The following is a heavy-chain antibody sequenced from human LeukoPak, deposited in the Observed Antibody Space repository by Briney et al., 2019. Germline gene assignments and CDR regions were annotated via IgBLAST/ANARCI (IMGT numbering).Heavy chain of an antibody. D-gene: IGHD6-19*01. CDR3: ARALIAVAGAGHDYFDY. V-gene: IGHV4-59*08. CDR2: IYYSGYT. J-gene: IGHJ4*02. CDR1: GGSISNYY. Sequence: SETLSLTCTVSGGSISNYYWSWIRQPPRKGLEWIGYIYYSGYTNYNPSLKGRVTISLDTSKNQFSLKLRSVTAADTAVYYCARALIAVAGAGHDYFDYWGQGTLVTVSS.